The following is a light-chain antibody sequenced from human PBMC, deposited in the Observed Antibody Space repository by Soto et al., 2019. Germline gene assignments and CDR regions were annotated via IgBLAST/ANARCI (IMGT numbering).Light chain of an antibody. CDR1: SSDGGSYNL. V-gene: IGLV2-23*01. CDR2: EGS. J-gene: IGLJ1*01. Sequence: QSALTQPAPGSGCTGQAISISCTGTSSDGGSYNLVSWYQQPPGKPPKLLTYEGSKRPSGVSTHFSGSKSCNTASLTISRLQAEDEADSYCSSYAGSSTYVFGTGTTVTVL. CDR3: SSYAGSSTYV.